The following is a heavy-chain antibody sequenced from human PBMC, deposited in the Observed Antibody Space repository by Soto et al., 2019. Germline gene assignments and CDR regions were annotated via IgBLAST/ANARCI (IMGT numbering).Heavy chain of an antibody. V-gene: IGHV1-69*13. CDR3: ARDIVVVPGDAFDI. D-gene: IGHD3-22*01. CDR1: GYTFTSYG. Sequence: ASVKVSCKASGYTFTSYGISWVRQAPGQGLEWMGGIIPIFGTANYAQKFQGRVTITADESTSTAYMELSSLRSEDTAVYYCARDIVVVPGDAFDIWGQGTMVTVSS. CDR2: IIPIFGTA. J-gene: IGHJ3*02.